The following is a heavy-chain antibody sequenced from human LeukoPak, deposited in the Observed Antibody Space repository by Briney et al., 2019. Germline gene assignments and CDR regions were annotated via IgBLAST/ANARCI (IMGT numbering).Heavy chain of an antibody. J-gene: IGHJ5*02. CDR1: GYTFTGYY. CDR2: INPNSGGT. Sequence: ASVKVSFKASGYTFTGYYMHWVRQAPGQGLEWMGWINPNSGGTNYAQKFQGRVTMTRDTSISTAYMELSRLRSDDTAVYYCAREIRDSGSYYDWFDPWGQGTLVTVSS. D-gene: IGHD1-26*01. V-gene: IGHV1-2*02. CDR3: AREIRDSGSYYDWFDP.